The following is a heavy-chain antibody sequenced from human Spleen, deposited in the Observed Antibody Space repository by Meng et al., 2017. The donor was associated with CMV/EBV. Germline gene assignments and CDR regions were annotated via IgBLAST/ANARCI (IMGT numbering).Heavy chain of an antibody. CDR1: GGPIKNPKYY. J-gene: IGHJ4*02. Sequence: SETLSLTCSVSGGPIKNPKYYWSWNRHQPGKGLEWLGYSYYTGAYYNPSLASRIFISMDSSNTRYSLTLRDVRAADTALYFCARMRGSGSEDYWGPGTLVTVSS. V-gene: IGHV4-31*03. CDR3: ARMRGSGSEDY. D-gene: IGHD3-10*01. CDR2: SYYTGA.